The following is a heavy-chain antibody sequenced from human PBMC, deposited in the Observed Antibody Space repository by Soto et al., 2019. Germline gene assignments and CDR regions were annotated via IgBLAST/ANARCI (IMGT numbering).Heavy chain of an antibody. CDR2: IYWDDDH. D-gene: IGHD6-25*01. V-gene: IGHV2-5*02. Sequence: QITLKESGPTLVKPTQTLTLTCTFSGLSLTTTGEAVGWIRQPPGKALEWLALIYWDDDHFYNPTLKTRLTITKDTSKNQVVLTLTNMDPVDTATYYCAHYLPASPAGWFDPWGQGILVTVSS. J-gene: IGHJ5*02. CDR3: AHYLPASPAGWFDP. CDR1: GLSLTTTGEA.